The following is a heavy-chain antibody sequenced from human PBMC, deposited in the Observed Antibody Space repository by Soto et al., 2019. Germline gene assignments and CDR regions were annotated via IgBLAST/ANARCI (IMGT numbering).Heavy chain of an antibody. J-gene: IGHJ4*02. Sequence: QVQLVQSGAEVKKPGSSVKLSCKASGDSFNTFAVTWVRQAPGQGLEWMGGIIPNFDTPNYAQKFQGRVTIIADKSTNTPYMELSSLRSEDTAVYYCARPYYDSSGYYLWYFDYWGQGTLVTVSS. CDR3: ARPYYDSSGYYLWYFDY. CDR1: GDSFNTFA. CDR2: IIPNFDTP. D-gene: IGHD3-22*01. V-gene: IGHV1-69*06.